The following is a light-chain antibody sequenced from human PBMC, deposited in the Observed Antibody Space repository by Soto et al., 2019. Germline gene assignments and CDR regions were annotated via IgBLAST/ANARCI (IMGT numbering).Light chain of an antibody. CDR2: DVS. CDR3: CSSVGSYTSV. J-gene: IGLJ3*02. CDR1: SSDVGGYNY. Sequence: QSVLTQPRSVSGSPGQSVTISCTGTSSDVGGYNYVSWYQQHPGKAPKLMIYDVSKRPPGVPDRFSGSKSGNTASLTISGLQAEDEADYYCCSSVGSYTSVFGGGTKLTVL. V-gene: IGLV2-11*01.